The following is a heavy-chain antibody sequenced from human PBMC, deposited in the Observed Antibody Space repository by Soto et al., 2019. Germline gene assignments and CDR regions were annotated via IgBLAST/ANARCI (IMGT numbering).Heavy chain of an antibody. J-gene: IGHJ2*01. CDR2: IYYSGST. V-gene: IGHV4-39*01. CDR1: GGSISSSSYF. CDR3: ARTVGDYGSYWYFDL. D-gene: IGHD4-17*01. Sequence: SETLSLTCTVSGGSISSSSYFWGWIRQPPGKGLEWIGSIYYSGSTYYNPSLKSRVTISVDTSKNQFSLKLSSVTAADTAVYYCARTVGDYGSYWYFDLWGRGTLVTVSS.